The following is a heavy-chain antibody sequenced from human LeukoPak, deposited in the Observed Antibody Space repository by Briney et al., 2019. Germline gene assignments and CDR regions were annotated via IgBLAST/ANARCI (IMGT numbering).Heavy chain of an antibody. D-gene: IGHD3-22*01. CDR3: ARTPFTYYYDSSGYPLYYYYYGKDV. V-gene: IGHV3-30-3*01. J-gene: IGHJ6*02. Sequence: GGSLRLSCAASGFTFSSYAMHWVRQAPGKGLEWVAVISYDGSNKYYADSVKGRFTISRDNSKNTLYLQMNSLRAEDTAVYYCARTPFTYYYDSSGYPLYYYYYGKDVWGQGTTVTVSS. CDR2: ISYDGSNK. CDR1: GFTFSSYA.